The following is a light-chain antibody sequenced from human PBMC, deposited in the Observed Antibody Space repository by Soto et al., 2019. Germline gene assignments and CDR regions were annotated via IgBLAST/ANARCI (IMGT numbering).Light chain of an antibody. CDR2: DVS. CDR3: FQRSKWPLT. J-gene: IGKJ4*01. V-gene: IGKV3-11*01. Sequence: EIVLTQSPEAMSLSPGERATLSCRASQSVNNYLAWYQQRPGQAPRLLIQDVSNRATGTPARFSGSGSGTDFTLTIDSLQPEDSAVYYCFQRSKWPLTFGGGTKVEIK. CDR1: QSVNNY.